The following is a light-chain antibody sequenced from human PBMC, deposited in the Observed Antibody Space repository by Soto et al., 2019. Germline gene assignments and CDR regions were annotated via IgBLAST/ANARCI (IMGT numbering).Light chain of an antibody. V-gene: IGKV1-39*01. CDR3: QQSYSTPPWT. CDR1: QSVSKY. J-gene: IGKJ1*01. CDR2: GAT. Sequence: DIQLTQSPASVSASVGDRVTISCRAGQSVSKYLHWYQHKPGKAPTLLIYGATNLQRGVPSRFSGTGSGTAFTLTISSLQPEDFATYFCQQSYSTPPWTFGQGTKVEIK.